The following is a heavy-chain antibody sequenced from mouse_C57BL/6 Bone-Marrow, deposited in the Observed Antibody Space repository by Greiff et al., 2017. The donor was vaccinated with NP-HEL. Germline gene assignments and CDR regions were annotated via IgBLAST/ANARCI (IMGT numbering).Heavy chain of an antibody. CDR2: IYPRSGNT. CDR1: GYTFTSYG. CDR3: ASPYGNFAY. V-gene: IGHV1-81*01. Sequence: QVQLKQSGAELARPGASVKLSCKASGYTFTSYGISWVKQRTGQGLEWIGEIYPRSGNTYYNEKFKGKATLTADKSSSTAYMELRSLTSEDSAVYFCASPYGNFAYWGQGTLVTVSA. J-gene: IGHJ3*01. D-gene: IGHD2-1*01.